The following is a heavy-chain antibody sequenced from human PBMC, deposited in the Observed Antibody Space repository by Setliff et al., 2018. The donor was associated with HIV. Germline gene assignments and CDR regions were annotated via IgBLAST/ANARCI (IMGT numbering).Heavy chain of an antibody. Sequence: ASGYSFTDYYIHWVRQAPGQGLEWMGWINPKSDGTNYAQKFQVWITMTRDTSISTAYMELSRLRSDDTAVYYCARGMDYYDTSGYYQYYFDYWGQGTLVTV. CDR1: GYSFTDYY. D-gene: IGHD3-22*01. V-gene: IGHV1-2*04. CDR2: INPKSDGT. J-gene: IGHJ4*02. CDR3: ARGMDYYDTSGYYQYYFDY.